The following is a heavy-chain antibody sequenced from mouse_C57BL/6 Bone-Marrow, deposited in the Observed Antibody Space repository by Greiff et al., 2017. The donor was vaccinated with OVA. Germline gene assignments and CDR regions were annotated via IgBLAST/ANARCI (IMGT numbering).Heavy chain of an antibody. Sequence: EVQLQQSGPELVKPGASVKISCKASGYSFTDYNMNWVKQSNGKSLEWIGVINPNYGTTSYNQKFKGKAPLTVDQSSSTAYMQLNSLTSEDSAVYDCARTGITTVVARDWDFDGWGTGTTVTVSS. CDR3: ARTGITTVVARDWDFDG. D-gene: IGHD1-1*01. J-gene: IGHJ1*03. V-gene: IGHV1-39*01. CDR1: GYSFTDYN. CDR2: INPNYGTT.